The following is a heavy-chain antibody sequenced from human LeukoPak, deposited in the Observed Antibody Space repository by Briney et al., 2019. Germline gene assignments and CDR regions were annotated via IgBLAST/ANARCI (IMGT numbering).Heavy chain of an antibody. Sequence: LSETLSLTCSVSGGSMRGSYWSWTRQPPGKGLEWIGYIYSSGTTNYNPSLKSRVTISLDTAKNEHHLRLHSVTAADTAVYYCARTGLRRGGYYDSAVSDPWGQGTLVIVSS. CDR3: ARTGLRRGGYYDSAVSDP. J-gene: IGHJ5*02. CDR2: IYSSGTT. CDR1: GGSMRGSY. V-gene: IGHV4-59*01. D-gene: IGHD3-22*01.